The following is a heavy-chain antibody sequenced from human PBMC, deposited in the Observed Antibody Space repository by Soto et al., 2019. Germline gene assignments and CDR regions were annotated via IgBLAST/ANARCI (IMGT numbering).Heavy chain of an antibody. Sequence: QVQLVQSGAGVKKPGSSVKVSCKASGGTFSHYTINWVRQAPGQGLEWMGGLIPVFGTENYAQKFQGRVTFTADQSSTTAYMELSSLTSEDTAVYYCARSNTSSLYPPEYFQNWGQGALVTVSS. CDR2: LIPVFGTE. CDR1: GGTFSHYT. CDR3: ARSNTSSLYPPEYFQN. V-gene: IGHV1-69*01. D-gene: IGHD3-16*01. J-gene: IGHJ1*01.